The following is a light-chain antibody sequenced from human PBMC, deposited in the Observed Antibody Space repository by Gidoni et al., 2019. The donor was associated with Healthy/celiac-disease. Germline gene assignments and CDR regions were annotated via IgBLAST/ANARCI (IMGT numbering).Light chain of an antibody. CDR1: QSVRSSY. CDR3: QQYGSSPRT. CDR2: GAS. J-gene: IGKJ2*01. Sequence: EIVLTPSPGTLSLSPGERATLSCRASQSVRSSYLAWYQQKPGQAPRLLIYGASSRATGIPDRFSGSGSGTDFTLTISRLEPEDFAVYYCQQYGSSPRTFGQGTKLEIK. V-gene: IGKV3-20*01.